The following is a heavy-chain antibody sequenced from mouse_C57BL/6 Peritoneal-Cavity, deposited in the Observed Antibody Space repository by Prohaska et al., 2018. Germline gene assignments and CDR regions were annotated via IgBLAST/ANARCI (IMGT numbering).Heavy chain of an antibody. D-gene: IGHD2-5*01. V-gene: IGHV5-12*01. CDR1: GFTFSDYY. CDR2: ISNGGGIT. Sequence: EVKLVESGGGLVQPGGSLKLSCAASGFTFSDYYMYWVLQTPEKRVEWVAYISNGGGITYYPDTVKGRFTISRDNAKNTLYLQMSRLKTEDTAMYYCARESNYVLDDGGQGNTLTV. CDR3: ARESNYVLDD. J-gene: IGHJ2*01.